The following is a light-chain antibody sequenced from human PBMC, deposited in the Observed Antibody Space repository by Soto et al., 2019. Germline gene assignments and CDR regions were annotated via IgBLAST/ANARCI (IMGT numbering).Light chain of an antibody. CDR3: SSYTSSSTLEV. V-gene: IGLV2-14*01. CDR1: SSDVGCYNY. CDR2: DVS. Sequence: QSALTQPASVSVSPGQSITISCTGTSSDVGCYNYVSWYQQHPGKAPKLMIYDVSNRPSGVSNRFSGSKSGNTASLTISGLQAEDEADYYCSSYTSSSTLEVFGGGTKVTVL. J-gene: IGLJ3*02.